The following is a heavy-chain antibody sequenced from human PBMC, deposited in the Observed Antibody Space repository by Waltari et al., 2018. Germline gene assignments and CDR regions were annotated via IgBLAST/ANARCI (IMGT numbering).Heavy chain of an antibody. CDR3: ARGSAYYIRFWDL. D-gene: IGHD3-10*01. Sequence: LVESGGDLVQPGGSLRLTCAASGFDLRSSWTSWVRQAPGKGREWVANIDYDGSLPYYEDSVGGRLTISRDNAKNSLYLEMNNVRVDDTAVYYCARGSAYYIRFWDLWGQGTLVTVAS. V-gene: IGHV3-7*03. CDR2: IDYDGSLP. CDR1: GFDLRSSW. J-gene: IGHJ1*01.